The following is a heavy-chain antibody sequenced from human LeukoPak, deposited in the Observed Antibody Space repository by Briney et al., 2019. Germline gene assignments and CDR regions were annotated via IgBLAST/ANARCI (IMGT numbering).Heavy chain of an antibody. CDR2: IYYSGST. Sequence: SETLSLTCTVSGGSISSYYWSWIRQPPGQGLEWIGYIYYSGSTNYNPSLKSRVTISVDTSKNQFSLKLSSVTAADTAVYYCAREGTAMVGDAFDIWGQGTMVTVSS. CDR1: GGSISSYY. V-gene: IGHV4-59*01. CDR3: AREGTAMVGDAFDI. J-gene: IGHJ3*02. D-gene: IGHD5-18*01.